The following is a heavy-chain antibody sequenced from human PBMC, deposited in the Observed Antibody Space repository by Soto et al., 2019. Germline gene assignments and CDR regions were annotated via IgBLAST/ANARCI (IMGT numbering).Heavy chain of an antibody. CDR1: GGTFSSYA. J-gene: IGHJ3*02. D-gene: IGHD2-21*02. CDR2: IIPIFGTA. Sequence: GASVKVSCKASGGTFSSYAISWVRQAPGQGLEWMGGIIPIFGTANYAQKFQGRVTITADKFTSTAYMELSSLRSEDTAVYYCARDAHNCGGDCYDAFDIWGQGTMVTVSS. CDR3: ARDAHNCGGDCYDAFDI. V-gene: IGHV1-69*06.